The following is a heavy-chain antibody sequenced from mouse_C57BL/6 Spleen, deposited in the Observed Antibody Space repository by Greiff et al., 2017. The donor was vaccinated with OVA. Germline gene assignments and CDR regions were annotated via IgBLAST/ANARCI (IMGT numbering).Heavy chain of an antibody. J-gene: IGHJ2*01. CDR2: ISNGGGST. D-gene: IGHD1-1*01. V-gene: IGHV5-12*01. Sequence: EVQGVESGGGLVQPGGSLKLSCAASGFTFSDYYMYWVRQTPEKRLEWVAYISNGGGSTYYPDTVKGRFTISRDNAKNTLYLQMSRLTSEDTAMYYCERHTCYYGSTRHEYYFDYWGTGTTLTVSS. CDR3: ERHTCYYGSTRHEYYFDY. CDR1: GFTFSDYY.